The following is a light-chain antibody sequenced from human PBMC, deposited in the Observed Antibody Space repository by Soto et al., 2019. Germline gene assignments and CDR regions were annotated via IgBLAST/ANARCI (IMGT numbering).Light chain of an antibody. CDR2: EVS. CDR1: SSDVGDSNY. Sequence: QSALTQPASVSGSPGQSITISCAGTSSDVGDSNYVSWYQQHPGKAPKLMIYEVSNRPSGVSNRFSGSKSGNTASLTISGLQAEDEADYSCSSYTSSSTLVVFGGGTKLTVL. CDR3: SSYTSSSTLVV. V-gene: IGLV2-14*01. J-gene: IGLJ2*01.